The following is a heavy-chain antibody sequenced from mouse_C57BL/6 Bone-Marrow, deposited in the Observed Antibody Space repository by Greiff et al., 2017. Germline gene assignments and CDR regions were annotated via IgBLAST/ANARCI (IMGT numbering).Heavy chain of an antibody. J-gene: IGHJ2*01. CDR3: ARGGQLRRFYYFDY. CDR2: ISYDGSN. Sequence: EVQLQQSGPGLVKPSQSLSLTCSVTGYSITSGYYWNWIRQFPGNKLEWMGYISYDGSNNYNPSLKNRISITRDTSKNQFFLKLNSVTTEDTATYYCARGGQLRRFYYFDYWGQGPTLTVSS. V-gene: IGHV3-6*01. CDR1: GYSITSGYY. D-gene: IGHD3-2*02.